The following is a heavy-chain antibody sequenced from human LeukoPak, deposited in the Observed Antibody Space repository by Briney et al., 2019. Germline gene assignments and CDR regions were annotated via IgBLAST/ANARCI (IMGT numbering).Heavy chain of an antibody. J-gene: IGHJ3*02. CDR1: GFTFSSYA. Sequence: PGRSLRLSCAASGFTFSSYAMHWVRQAPGKGLEWVAVISYDGSNKYYADSVEGRFTISRDNSKNTLYLQMNSLRAEDTAVYYCARGEYYYDSSGPSDAFDIWGQGTMVTVSS. V-gene: IGHV3-30-3*01. CDR2: ISYDGSNK. CDR3: ARGEYYYDSSGPSDAFDI. D-gene: IGHD3-22*01.